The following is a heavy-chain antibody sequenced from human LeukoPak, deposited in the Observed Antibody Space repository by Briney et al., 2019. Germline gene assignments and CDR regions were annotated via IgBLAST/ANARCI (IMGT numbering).Heavy chain of an antibody. CDR1: GGTFSSYA. CDR2: IIPILGIA. CDR3: ARGPSQDAFDI. V-gene: IGHV1-69*04. J-gene: IGHJ3*02. Sequence: ASVKVSCKASGGTFSSYAISWVRQAPGQGLEWMGRIIPILGIANYAQKFQGRVTITADKSTSTAYMELSSLRSEDTAVYYCARGPSQDAFDIWGQGTMVTVSS.